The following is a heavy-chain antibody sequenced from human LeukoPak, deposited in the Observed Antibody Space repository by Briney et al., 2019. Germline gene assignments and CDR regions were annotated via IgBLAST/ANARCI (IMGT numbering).Heavy chain of an antibody. CDR3: ARDRGIVATTTQYYFDY. J-gene: IGHJ4*02. CDR2: ITNSGTTI. CDR1: GFTFSDYY. D-gene: IGHD5-12*01. V-gene: IGHV3-11*01. Sequence: GGSLRLSCAASGFTFSDYYMSWIRQAPGKGLEWISYITNSGTTIYYADSVKGRFTISRDNAKNSLYLQMNSLRAEDTAVYYCARDRGIVATTTQYYFDYWGQGTLVTVSS.